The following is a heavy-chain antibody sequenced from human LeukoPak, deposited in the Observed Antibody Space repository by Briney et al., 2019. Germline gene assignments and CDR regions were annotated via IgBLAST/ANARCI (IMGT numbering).Heavy chain of an antibody. D-gene: IGHD3-10*01. V-gene: IGHV4-30-4*01. J-gene: IGHJ4*02. CDR2: IYYSGST. Sequence: SETLSLTCTVSGGSISSGDYYWSWIHQPPGKGLEWIGYIYYSGSTYYNPSLKSRVTISVDTSKNQFSLKLSSVTAADTAVYYCAGGNGSGSPVSVFDYWGQGTLVTVSS. CDR3: AGGNGSGSPVSVFDY. CDR1: GGSISSGDYY.